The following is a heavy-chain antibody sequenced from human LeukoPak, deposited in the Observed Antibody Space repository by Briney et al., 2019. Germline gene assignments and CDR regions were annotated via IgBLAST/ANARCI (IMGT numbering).Heavy chain of an antibody. CDR2: IKSDASST. J-gene: IGHJ4*02. D-gene: IGHD3-10*01. CDR3: ARGNFYSGSGSSPLDY. Sequence: GGSLRLSCAASGFTFNRYWMHWVRQAPGKGLVWVSRIKSDASSTNYVDSVKGRFTISRDNAKNTLFLQMNSLRVEDTAVYYCARGNFYSGSGSSPLDYWGQGVLVTVSS. V-gene: IGHV3-74*01. CDR1: GFTFNRYW.